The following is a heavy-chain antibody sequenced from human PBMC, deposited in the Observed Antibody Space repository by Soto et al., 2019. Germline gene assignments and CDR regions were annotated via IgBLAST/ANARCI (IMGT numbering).Heavy chain of an antibody. CDR1: GFTFSSYA. V-gene: IGHV3-30-3*01. CDR3: ARDRRSLRDSSGYYYGGLGY. J-gene: IGHJ4*02. Sequence: PGGSLRLSCAASGFTFSSYAMHWVRQAPGKGLEWVAVISYDGSNKYYADSVKGRFTISRDNSKNTLYLQMNSLRAEDTAVYYCARDRRSLRDSSGYYYGGLGYWGQGTLVTVSS. D-gene: IGHD3-22*01. CDR2: ISYDGSNK.